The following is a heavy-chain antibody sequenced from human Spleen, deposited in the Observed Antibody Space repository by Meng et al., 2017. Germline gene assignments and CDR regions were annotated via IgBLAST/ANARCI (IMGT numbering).Heavy chain of an antibody. CDR2: ILYSGST. CDR1: GWCISSGGYY. J-gene: IGHJ6*02. CDR3: ARSYFYYGLDV. V-gene: IGHV4-31*03. Sequence: SETLSFTCTVSGWCISSGGYYWDWIRQHPGAGLEWIGYILYSGSTYYSPSLKSRLTISIDTPKKQCSLKPSSVTAADTAVYYCARSYFYYGLDVWGQGTTVTVSS.